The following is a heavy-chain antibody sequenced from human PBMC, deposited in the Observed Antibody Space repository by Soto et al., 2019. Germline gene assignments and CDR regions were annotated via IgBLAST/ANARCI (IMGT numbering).Heavy chain of an antibody. Sequence: QVQLVQSGAEVKKPGASVKVSCKASGYTFTSYDINWVRQATGQGLEWMGWMNPNSGKTGYAQKFQGRVTMTRNTSISTAYMELSSQGSEATAVYYCARALLGYCTNGGCRSWRFDPWGQGTLVTVSS. V-gene: IGHV1-8*01. D-gene: IGHD2-8*01. J-gene: IGHJ5*02. CDR2: MNPNSGKT. CDR3: ARALLGYCTNGGCRSWRFDP. CDR1: GYTFTSYD.